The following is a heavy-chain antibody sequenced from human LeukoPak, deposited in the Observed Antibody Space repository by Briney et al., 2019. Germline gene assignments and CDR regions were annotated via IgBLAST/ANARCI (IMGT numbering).Heavy chain of an antibody. CDR3: AKGRGSGYHYFDY. D-gene: IGHD3-22*01. V-gene: IGHV3-23*01. J-gene: IGHJ4*02. Sequence: PGGSLRLSCPVSGFTFSSYAMSWVRQAPGRGLEWVSVISTSGESAYYADSVKGRFTISRDNSKNTLYLQMNSLRAEDTAVYYCAKGRGSGYHYFDYWGQGTLVTVSS. CDR1: GFTFSSYA. CDR2: ISTSGESA.